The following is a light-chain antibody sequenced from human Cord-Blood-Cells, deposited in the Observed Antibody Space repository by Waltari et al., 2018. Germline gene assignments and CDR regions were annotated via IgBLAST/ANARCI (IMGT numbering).Light chain of an antibody. CDR1: SSDVGGHNY. CDR3: SSYTSSSTLGV. V-gene: IGLV2-14*01. J-gene: IGLJ1*01. CDR2: DVS. Sequence: QSALTQPASVSGSPGQSITISCTGTSSDVGGHNYVSWYQQHPGEAPKLMIYDVSNRPSGVSNRFSGSKSGNTASLTISGLQAEDEADYYCSSYTSSSTLGVFGTGTKVTVL.